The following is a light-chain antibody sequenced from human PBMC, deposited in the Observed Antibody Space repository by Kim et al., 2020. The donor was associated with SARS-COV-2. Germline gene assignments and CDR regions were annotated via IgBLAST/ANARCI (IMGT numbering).Light chain of an antibody. J-gene: IGLJ3*02. CDR3: QTWGTGMV. V-gene: IGLV4-69*01. Sequence: GAADKRTCTLRGGHRSYAIARHQQQPEKGPRYLMKLNSDGSTSRGDGIPDRFSGASSGAELYLTISRLQYEDEADYYCQTWGTGMVFGGGTQLTVL. CDR2: LNSDGST. CDR1: GGHRSYA.